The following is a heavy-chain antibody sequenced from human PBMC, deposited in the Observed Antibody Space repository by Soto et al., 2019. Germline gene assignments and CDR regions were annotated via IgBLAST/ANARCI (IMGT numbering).Heavy chain of an antibody. CDR3: AHRPAQSGNYRLFDY. Sequence: QITLKESGPTLVKPTQPLTLTCTFSGFSLSTSGVGVGWIRQPPGKALEWLALVYWNDDKRYSPSLKSRLTITKDTSNNQVVLTMTNVDPVDTATYYCAHRPAQSGNYRLFDYWGQGTLVTVSS. J-gene: IGHJ4*02. CDR2: VYWNDDK. V-gene: IGHV2-5*01. CDR1: GFSLSTSGVG. D-gene: IGHD1-26*01.